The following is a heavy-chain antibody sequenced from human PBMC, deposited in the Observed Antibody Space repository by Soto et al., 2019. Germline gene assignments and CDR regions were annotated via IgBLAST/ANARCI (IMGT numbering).Heavy chain of an antibody. D-gene: IGHD4-4*01. V-gene: IGHV3-7*04. J-gene: IGHJ4*02. Sequence: EVHLVDSGGGLVQPGGSLRLSCAASGFTFSKYWMTWVRQAPGKGLEWVASINQDTTKKHYVDSVKGRFTISRDNAKNSLNLQMNSLRPEDTAVYYCARDDSWSFDYWGQGTLVTVSS. CDR2: INQDTTKK. CDR3: ARDDSWSFDY. CDR1: GFTFSKYW.